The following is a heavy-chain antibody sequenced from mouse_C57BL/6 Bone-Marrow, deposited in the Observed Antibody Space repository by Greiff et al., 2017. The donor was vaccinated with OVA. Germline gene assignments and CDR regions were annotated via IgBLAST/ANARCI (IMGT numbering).Heavy chain of an antibody. CDR1: GFTFNTYA. J-gene: IGHJ4*01. V-gene: IGHV10-3*01. CDR3: VRGITTAYYYAMDY. D-gene: IGHD1-2*01. Sequence: EVKVVESGGGLVQPKGSLKLSCAASGFTFNTYAMHWVRQAPGKGLEWVARIRSKSSNYATYYADSVKDRFTISRDDSQSMLYLQMNNLKTEDTAMYYCVRGITTAYYYAMDYWGQGTSVTVSS. CDR2: IRSKSSNYAT.